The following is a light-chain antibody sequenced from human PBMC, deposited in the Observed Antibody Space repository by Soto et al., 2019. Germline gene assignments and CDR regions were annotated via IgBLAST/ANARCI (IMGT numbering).Light chain of an antibody. CDR2: DAS. CDR1: QSVSNNY. CDR3: QQRSDWPWT. V-gene: IGKV3-11*01. Sequence: IVLTQSPGTLSLSPGARATLSCRASQSVSNNYLAWYQQKPGQAPRLLIYDASNRATGIPARFSGSGSGTDFTLTISSLEPEDFAVYYCQQRSDWPWTFGQGTKVDIK. J-gene: IGKJ1*01.